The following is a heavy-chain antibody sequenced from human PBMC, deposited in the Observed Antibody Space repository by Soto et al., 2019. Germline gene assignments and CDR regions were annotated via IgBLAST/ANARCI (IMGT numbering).Heavy chain of an antibody. CDR2: ISYDGSKK. D-gene: IGHD3-22*01. Sequence: QVPLVESGGGVVQPWRSLRLSCAASGFTFSSYGMHWVRQAPGKGLEWVAVISYDGSKKYYQDSVKGRFTISRDNSKNTLYLQMNSLRAEDTAVYYCAKDDEAYYYDGSGYDYDYWGQGTLVTFSA. J-gene: IGHJ4*02. CDR3: AKDDEAYYYDGSGYDYDY. CDR1: GFTFSSYG. V-gene: IGHV3-30*18.